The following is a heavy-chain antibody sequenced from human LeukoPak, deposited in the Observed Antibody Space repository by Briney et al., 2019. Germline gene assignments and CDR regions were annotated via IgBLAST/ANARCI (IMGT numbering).Heavy chain of an antibody. J-gene: IGHJ4*02. CDR2: MNPNSGNT. CDR1: GYTFTSYD. CDR3: AKKMSKATTYFDH. Sequence: ASVKVSCKASGYTFTSYDINWVRQATGQGLEWMGWMNPNSGNTGYAQKFQGRVTMTRNTSISTAYMELSSLRSEDTGVYYCAKKMSKATTYFDHWGQGTLVTVSS. V-gene: IGHV1-8*01. D-gene: IGHD4-11*01.